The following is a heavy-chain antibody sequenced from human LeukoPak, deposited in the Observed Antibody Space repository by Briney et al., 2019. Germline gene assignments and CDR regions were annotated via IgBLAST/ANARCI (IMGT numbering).Heavy chain of an antibody. V-gene: IGHV3-9*01. D-gene: IGHD6-13*01. CDR1: GFTFDDYA. Sequence: GGSLRLSCAASGFTFDDYAMHWVRQAPGKGLEWVSGISWNSGSIGHADSVKGRFTISRDNAKNSLYLQMNSLRVEDTALYYCAKPPIAAAGYYYYMDVWGKGTTVTVSS. CDR2: ISWNSGSI. J-gene: IGHJ6*03. CDR3: AKPPIAAAGYYYYMDV.